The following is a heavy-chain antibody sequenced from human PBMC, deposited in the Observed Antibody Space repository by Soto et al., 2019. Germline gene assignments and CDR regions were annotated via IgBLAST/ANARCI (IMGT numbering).Heavy chain of an antibody. CDR2: IVVGSGNT. D-gene: IGHD3-3*01. V-gene: IGHV1-58*02. Sequence: SVKVSCKASGFTFTSSAMQWVRQARGQRLEWIGWIVVGSGNTNYAQKFQERVTITRDMSTSTAYMELSSLRSEDTAVYYCAAGSNYDFWSGYPDNWFDPWGQGTLVTVSS. CDR1: GFTFTSSA. CDR3: AAGSNYDFWSGYPDNWFDP. J-gene: IGHJ5*02.